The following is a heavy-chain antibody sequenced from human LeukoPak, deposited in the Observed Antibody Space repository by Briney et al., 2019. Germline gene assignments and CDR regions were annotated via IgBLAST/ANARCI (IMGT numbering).Heavy chain of an antibody. CDR3: ARVYSIAAAGTGWFDP. CDR1: GYTFTGYY. D-gene: IGHD6-13*01. CDR2: INPNSGGT. V-gene: IGHV1-2*02. Sequence: ASVKVSCKASGYTFTGYYMHWVRQAPGQGLEWMGWINPNSGGTNYAQKFQGRVTMTRDTSISTAYMELSRLRSDDTAVYYCARVYSIAAAGTGWFDPWGQGTLVTVSS. J-gene: IGHJ5*02.